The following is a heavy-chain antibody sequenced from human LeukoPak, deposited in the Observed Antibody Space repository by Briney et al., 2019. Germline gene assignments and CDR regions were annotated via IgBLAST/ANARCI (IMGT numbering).Heavy chain of an antibody. CDR3: ARGYQLLVYNRFDP. J-gene: IGHJ5*02. V-gene: IGHV4-34*01. CDR2: INHSGST. Sequence: SETLSLTCAVYGGSFSGYYWSWIRQPPGKGLEWIGEINHSGSTNYNPSLKSRVTISVDTSKNQFSLKLSSVTAADTAVYYCARGYQLLVYNRFDPWGQGTLVTVSS. CDR1: GGSFSGYY. D-gene: IGHD2-2*01.